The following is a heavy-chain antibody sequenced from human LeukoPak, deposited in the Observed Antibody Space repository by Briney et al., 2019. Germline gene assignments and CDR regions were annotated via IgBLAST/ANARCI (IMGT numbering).Heavy chain of an antibody. D-gene: IGHD4-17*01. CDR2: INPNSGGT. Sequence: GASVKVSCKASGYTFTGYYMHWVRQAPGQGLEWMGWINPNSGGTNYAQKFQGWVTMTRDTSISTAYMELSRLRSDDTAVYYCARDYGDDYGDYYYGMDVWGQGTTVTVSS. CDR1: GYTFTGYY. V-gene: IGHV1-2*04. CDR3: ARDYGDDYGDYYYGMDV. J-gene: IGHJ6*02.